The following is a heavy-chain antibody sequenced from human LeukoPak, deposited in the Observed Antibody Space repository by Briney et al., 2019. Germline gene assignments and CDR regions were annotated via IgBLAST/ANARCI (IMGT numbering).Heavy chain of an antibody. Sequence: FDMNSLKGRFTISRDNAKNSLYLQMNSLRIDDTALYDCAREDYGSGENRFDSWGQGTLVTVSS. D-gene: IGHD3-10*01. CDR3: AREDYGSGENRFDS. V-gene: IGHV3-7*01. J-gene: IGHJ5*01.